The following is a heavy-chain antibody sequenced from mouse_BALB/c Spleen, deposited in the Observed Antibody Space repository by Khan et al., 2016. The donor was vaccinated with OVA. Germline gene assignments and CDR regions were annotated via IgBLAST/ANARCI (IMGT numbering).Heavy chain of an antibody. CDR3: TRSGYGSFAY. V-gene: IGHV1S29*02. Sequence: VQLQQSGPELVKPGASVKISCKASGYTFTDYNMDWVKQSLGKSLEWIGYIYPNNGDTGYNQKFKTKATLTVDNSSSTAYMELRSLTSEDPAVYYCTRSGYGSFAYWGQGTLVTVSA. D-gene: IGHD1-2*01. CDR2: IYPNNGDT. J-gene: IGHJ3*01. CDR1: GYTFTDYN.